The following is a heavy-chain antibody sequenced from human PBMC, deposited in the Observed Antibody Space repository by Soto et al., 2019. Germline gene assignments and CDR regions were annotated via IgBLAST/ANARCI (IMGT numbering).Heavy chain of an antibody. D-gene: IGHD6-13*01. CDR3: AHRLPGPSGYDV. J-gene: IGHJ6*02. Sequence: QITLKESGPPLVKPTQTLTLTCTFSGFSLTSGVVGVGWIRQPPGEALEWLALIYWNDEQYYNPSLRNRLTITRDTSQNPVGLTLTNMDPVDTATYYCAHRLPGPSGYDVWGQGTTVPVSS. V-gene: IGHV2-5*01. CDR2: IYWNDEQ. CDR1: GFSLTSGVVG.